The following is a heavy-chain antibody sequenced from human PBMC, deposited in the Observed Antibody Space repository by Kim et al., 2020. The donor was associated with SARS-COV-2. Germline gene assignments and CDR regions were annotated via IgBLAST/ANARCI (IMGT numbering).Heavy chain of an antibody. V-gene: IGHV4-34*01. CDR1: GGSFSGYY. D-gene: IGHD3-10*01. Sequence: SETLSLTCAVYGGSFSGYYWSWIRQPPGKGLEWIGEINHSGSTNYNPSLKSRVTISVDTSKNQFSLKLSSVTAADTAVYYCARGRNLYHRKTMVRGVNGASWFDPWGQGTMVTVSS. CDR3: ARGRNLYHRKTMVRGVNGASWFDP. CDR2: INHSGST. J-gene: IGHJ5*02.